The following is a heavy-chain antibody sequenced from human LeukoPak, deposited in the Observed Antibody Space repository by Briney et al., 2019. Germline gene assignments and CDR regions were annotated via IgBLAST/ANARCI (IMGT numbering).Heavy chain of an antibody. CDR1: GFTVSSNY. J-gene: IGHJ6*02. CDR2: VYSGGST. D-gene: IGHD3-16*02. CDR3: ARDYPNDYYYYGMDV. Sequence: GGSLRLSCAASGFTVSSNYISWVRQAPGKGLEWVSVVYSGGSTYYADSVKGRFTISRDNSKNTLYLQMNSLRAEDTAVYYCARDYPNDYYYYGMDVWGQGTTVTVSS. V-gene: IGHV3-66*01.